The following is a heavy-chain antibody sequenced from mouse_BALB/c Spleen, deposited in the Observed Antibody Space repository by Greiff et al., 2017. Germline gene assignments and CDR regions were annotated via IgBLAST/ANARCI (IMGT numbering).Heavy chain of an antibody. J-gene: IGHJ3*01. CDR2: ISSGGST. Sequence: EVQVVESGGGLVKPGGSLKLSCAASGFTFSSYAMSWVRQTPEKRLEWVASISSGGSTYYPDSVKGRFTISRDNARNILYLQMSSLRSEDTDMYYCAREKGHYYGSSFAYWGQGTLVTVSA. V-gene: IGHV5-6-5*01. D-gene: IGHD1-1*01. CDR3: AREKGHYYGSSFAY. CDR1: GFTFSSYA.